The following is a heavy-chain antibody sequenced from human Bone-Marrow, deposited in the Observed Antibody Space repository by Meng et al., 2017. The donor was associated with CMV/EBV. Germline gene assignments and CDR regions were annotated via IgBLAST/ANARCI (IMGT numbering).Heavy chain of an antibody. CDR3: ARDHKGYYNYYYGMDV. CDR1: GGSISSYY. V-gene: IGHV4-59*01. J-gene: IGHJ6*01. D-gene: IGHD5-12*01. CDR2: IYDSGST. Sequence: SETLSLTCTVSGGSISSYYWSWIRQPPGKGLEWIGYIYDSGSTNYNPSLKSRVTISIDTSKNQFSLKLSSVTAADTAVYYCARDHKGYYNYYYGMDVWGQGTTVTGSS.